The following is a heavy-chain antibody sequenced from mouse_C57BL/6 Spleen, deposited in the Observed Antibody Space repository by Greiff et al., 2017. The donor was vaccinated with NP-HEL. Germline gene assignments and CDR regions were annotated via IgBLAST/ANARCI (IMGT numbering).Heavy chain of an antibody. D-gene: IGHD2-4*01. CDR2: IWGDGST. J-gene: IGHJ1*03. CDR1: GFSLTSYG. Sequence: VMLVESGPGLVAPSQSLSITCTVSGFSLTSYGVSWVRQPPGKGLEWLGVIWGDGSTNYHSALISRLSISKDNSKSQVFLKLNSLQTDDTATYYCAKPAMDYDYDVSYWYFDVWGTGTTVTVSS. CDR3: AKPAMDYDYDVSYWYFDV. V-gene: IGHV2-3*01.